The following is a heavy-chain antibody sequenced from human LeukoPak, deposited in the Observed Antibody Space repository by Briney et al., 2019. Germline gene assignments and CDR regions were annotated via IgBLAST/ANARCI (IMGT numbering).Heavy chain of an antibody. CDR3: TTSLYYYGSGTKFAFDS. D-gene: IGHD3-10*01. V-gene: IGHV3-15*01. J-gene: IGHJ4*02. CDR1: GFTSSDYY. Sequence: GGSLRLSCAASGFTSSDYYMSWIRQAPGKGLEWVGHIKSKTDGGTTDYAAPVKGRFTISRDDSKNTLYLQMNSLKTEDTAEYYCTTSLYYYGSGTKFAFDSWGQGTPVTVSS. CDR2: IKSKTDGGTT.